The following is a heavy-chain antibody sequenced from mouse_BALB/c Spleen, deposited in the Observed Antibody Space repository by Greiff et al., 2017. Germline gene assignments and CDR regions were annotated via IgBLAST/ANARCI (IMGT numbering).Heavy chain of an antibody. CDR2: ISSGSSTI. CDR1: GFTFSSFG. V-gene: IGHV5-17*02. J-gene: IGHJ2*01. CDR3: ARSGIPDFDY. Sequence: EVKLVESGGGLVQPGGSRKLSCAASGFTFSSFGMHWVRQAPEKGLEWVAYISSGSSTIYYADTVKGRFTISRDNPKNTLFLQMTSLRSEDTAMYYCARSGIPDFDYWGQGTTLTVSS.